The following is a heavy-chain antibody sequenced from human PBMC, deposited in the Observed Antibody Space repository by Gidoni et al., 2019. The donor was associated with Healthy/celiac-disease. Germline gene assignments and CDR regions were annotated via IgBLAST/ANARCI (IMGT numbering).Heavy chain of an antibody. CDR3: ASQARTRITMVRGDY. J-gene: IGHJ4*02. V-gene: IGHV3-7*03. CDR1: GFTFSSYW. CDR2: IKQDGSEK. D-gene: IGHD3-10*01. Sequence: EVQLVESGGGLVQPGGSLRLSCAASGFTFSSYWMSWVRQAPGKGLEWVANIKQDGSEKYYVDSVKGRFTISRDNAKNSLYLQMNSLRAEDTAVYYCASQARTRITMVRGDYWGQGTLVTVSS.